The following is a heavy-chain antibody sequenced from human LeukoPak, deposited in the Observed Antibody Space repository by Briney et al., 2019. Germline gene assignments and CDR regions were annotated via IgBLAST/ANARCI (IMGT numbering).Heavy chain of an antibody. CDR1: GFTFSSYE. D-gene: IGHD3-10*01. J-gene: IGHJ4*02. V-gene: IGHV3-48*03. Sequence: PGGSLRLSCAAYGFTFSSYEMNWVRQAPGKGLEWVSYISSSGSTIYYADSVKGRFTISRDNAKNSLYLQMNSLRAEDTAVYYCARGKVRGVIITPFDCWGQGTLVTVSS. CDR2: ISSSGSTI. CDR3: ARGKVRGVIITPFDC.